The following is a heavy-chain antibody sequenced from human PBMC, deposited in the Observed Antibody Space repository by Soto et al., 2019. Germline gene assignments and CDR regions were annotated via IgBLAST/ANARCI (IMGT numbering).Heavy chain of an antibody. Sequence: QVQLVQSGGGVVQPGTSLRLSCAASGFSFSTYGMHWVRQAPGKGLEWVATISYDGTNEYHADSAKGRFTVSRDNSKNTLHLQMNSLRPEDTAVYYCAKDSQSVLVSAARVYGMDVWGQGTTVTVSS. J-gene: IGHJ6*02. CDR2: ISYDGTNE. V-gene: IGHV3-30*18. CDR3: AKDSQSVLVSAARVYGMDV. CDR1: GFSFSTYG. D-gene: IGHD2-2*01.